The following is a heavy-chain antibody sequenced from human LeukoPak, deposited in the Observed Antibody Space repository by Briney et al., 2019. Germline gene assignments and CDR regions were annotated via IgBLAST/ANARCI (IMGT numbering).Heavy chain of an antibody. D-gene: IGHD3-10*01. CDR3: ARVLLWFGELSLPFDY. J-gene: IGHJ4*02. CDR2: ISSSSSYI. Sequence: GGSLRLSCAASGSTFSSYSMNWVRQAPGKGLEWVSSISSSSSYIYYADSVKGRFTISRDNAKNSLYLQMNSLRAEDTAVYYCARVLLWFGELSLPFDYWGQGTLVTVSS. CDR1: GSTFSSYS. V-gene: IGHV3-21*01.